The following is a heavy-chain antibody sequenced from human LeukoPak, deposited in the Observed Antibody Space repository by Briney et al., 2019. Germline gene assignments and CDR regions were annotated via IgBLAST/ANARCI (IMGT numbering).Heavy chain of an antibody. CDR1: GGSFSGYY. J-gene: IGHJ6*03. CDR2: INHSGST. Sequence: SETLSLXCAVYGGSFSGYYWSWIRQPPGRGLEWIGEINHSGSTNYNPSLKSRVTISVDTSKNQFSLKLSSVTAADTAVYYCARGREGVDFWSGYSSSYYYYVDVWGKGTTVTVSS. CDR3: ARGREGVDFWSGYSSSYYYYVDV. V-gene: IGHV4-34*01. D-gene: IGHD3-3*01.